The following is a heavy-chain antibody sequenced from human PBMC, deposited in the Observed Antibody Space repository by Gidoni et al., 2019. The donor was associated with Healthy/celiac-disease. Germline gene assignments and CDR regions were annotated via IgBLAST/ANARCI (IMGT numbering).Heavy chain of an antibody. V-gene: IGHV1-18*04. Sequence: QVQLVQSGAEVKKPGASVKVSCKASGYTFTSYGISWVRQAPGQGLEWMGWLSAYNGNTNYAQKLQGRVTMPTDTSTSTAYMELRSLRSDDTAVYYCAREHDYSKRAYYGMDVWGQGTTVTVSS. J-gene: IGHJ6*02. CDR1: GYTFTSYG. CDR3: AREHDYSKRAYYGMDV. CDR2: LSAYNGNT. D-gene: IGHD4-4*01.